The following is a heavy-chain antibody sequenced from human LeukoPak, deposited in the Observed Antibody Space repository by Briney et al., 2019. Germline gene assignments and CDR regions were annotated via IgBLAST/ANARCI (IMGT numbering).Heavy chain of an antibody. CDR3: ARDDRSFGELSNYGMGV. D-gene: IGHD3-10*01. CDR2: ISYDGSNK. J-gene: IGHJ6*02. V-gene: IGHV3-30-3*01. CDR1: GFTFSSSA. Sequence: GRSLRLSCAASGFTFSSSAMHWVRQAPGKGLEWVAVISYDGSNKYYADSVKGRFTISRDNSKNTLYLQMNSLRAEDTVVYYCARDDRSFGELSNYGMGVWGQGTTVTVSS.